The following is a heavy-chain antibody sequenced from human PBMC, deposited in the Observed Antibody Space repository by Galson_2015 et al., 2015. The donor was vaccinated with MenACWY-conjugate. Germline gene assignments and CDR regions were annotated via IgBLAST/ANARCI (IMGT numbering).Heavy chain of an antibody. CDR1: GFTFSTYS. V-gene: IGHV3-48*04. J-gene: IGHJ4*02. CDR2: ISSSSSTI. D-gene: IGHD5-24*01. CDR3: ARDLGWLQFDY. Sequence: SLRLSCAASGFTFSTYSMNWVRQAPGKGLEWVSYISSSSSTIYYADSVKGRFTISRDNAKNSLYLQMNSLRAEDTAVYYCARDLGWLQFDYWGQGTLVTVSS.